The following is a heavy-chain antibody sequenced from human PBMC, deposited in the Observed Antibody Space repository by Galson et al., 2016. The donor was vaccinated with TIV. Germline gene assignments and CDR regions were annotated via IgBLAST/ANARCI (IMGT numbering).Heavy chain of an antibody. CDR2: IDPSDSYI. CDR1: GYSFTNYW. CDR3: ARGVSTGSGWLDP. V-gene: IGHV5-10-1*01. D-gene: IGHD5/OR15-5a*01. J-gene: IGHJ5*02. Sequence: QSGAEVKKPGESLRISCKGSGYSFTNYWINWVRQMPGKGLEWMGRIDPSDSYINYSPSFEGHVTISADRSITTAYLHWSSLRASDTAIYYWARGVSTGSGWLDPWGQGTLVTVSS.